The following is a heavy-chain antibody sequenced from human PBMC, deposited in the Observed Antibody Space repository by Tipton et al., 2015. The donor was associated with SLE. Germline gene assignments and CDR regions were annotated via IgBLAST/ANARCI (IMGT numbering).Heavy chain of an antibody. V-gene: IGHV4-34*01. CDR1: GGSFSGHQ. CDR3: ASQAFDY. CDR2: INHSGGA. J-gene: IGHJ4*02. Sequence: TLSLTCAVYGGSFSGHQWSWIRQPPGKGLEWIGEINHSGGANYSPSLKSRVTMSVDTSKNQFSLKLSSVTAADTAVYYCASQAFDYWGQGTLVIVSS.